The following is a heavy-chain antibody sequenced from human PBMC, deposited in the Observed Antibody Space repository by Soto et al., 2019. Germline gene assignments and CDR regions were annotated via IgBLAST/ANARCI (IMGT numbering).Heavy chain of an antibody. D-gene: IGHD4-17*01. V-gene: IGHV3-9*01. CDR1: GSTCDEHA. CDR3: VKDMTPRGADV. Sequence: PGGSLRLSCVVSGSTCDEHAMHWVRQVPGEGLEWVSGVYCKGDSKGYADSVKGRFTISKDNAKNSLYLQMHSLRVEDTAVYYCVKDMTPRGADVCGQGTTVTVSS. CDR2: VYCKGDSK. J-gene: IGHJ6*02.